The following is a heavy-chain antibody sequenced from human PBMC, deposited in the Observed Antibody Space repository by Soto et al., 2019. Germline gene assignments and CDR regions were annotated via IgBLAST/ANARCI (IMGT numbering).Heavy chain of an antibody. CDR3: ASGVLWFGEFPNWFDP. CDR2: INHSGST. V-gene: IGHV4-34*01. CDR1: GGSFSGYY. Sequence: SETLSLTCAVYGGSFSGYYWSWIRQPPGKGLEWVVEINHSGSTNYNPSLKSRVTISVDTSKNQFSLKLSSVTAADTAVYYCASGVLWFGEFPNWFDPWGQGTLVTVS. J-gene: IGHJ5*02. D-gene: IGHD3-10*01.